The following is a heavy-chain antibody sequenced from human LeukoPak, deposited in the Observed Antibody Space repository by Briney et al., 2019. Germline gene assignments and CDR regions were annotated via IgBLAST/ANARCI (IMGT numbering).Heavy chain of an antibody. J-gene: IGHJ4*02. D-gene: IGHD2-2*01. CDR1: GGSISSGDHY. Sequence: SETLSLTCSVSGGSISSGDHYWTWIRQPPGKGLEWIGYIYYSGSSYYNPSLKSRVIISVDTSKNQFSLKLRSVTAADTAVYYCARARFVVPAAMGFDYWGQGTLVTVSS. CDR3: ARARFVVPAAMGFDY. CDR2: IYYSGSS. V-gene: IGHV4-30-4*01.